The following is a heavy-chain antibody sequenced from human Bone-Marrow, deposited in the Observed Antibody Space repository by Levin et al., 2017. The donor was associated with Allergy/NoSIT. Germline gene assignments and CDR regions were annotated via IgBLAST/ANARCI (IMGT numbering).Heavy chain of an antibody. D-gene: IGHD3-22*01. Sequence: PGGSLRLSCAASGFTFSSYAMHWVRQAPGKGLEWVAVISYDGSNKYYADSVKGRFTNSRDNSKNTLYLQMNSLRAEDTAVYYCARNYYYDSSGYYISGYWGQGTLVTVSS. CDR1: GFTFSSYA. CDR2: ISYDGSNK. J-gene: IGHJ4*02. V-gene: IGHV3-30-3*01. CDR3: ARNYYYDSSGYYISGY.